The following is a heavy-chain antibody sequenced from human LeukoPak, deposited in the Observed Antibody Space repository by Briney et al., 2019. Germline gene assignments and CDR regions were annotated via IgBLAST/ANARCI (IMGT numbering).Heavy chain of an antibody. Sequence: GGSLRLSCAASGFTFSSYGMHWVRQAPGKGLEWVAVISYDGSNKYYVDSVKGRFTISRDNSKNTLYLQMNSLRAEDTAVYYCAKWGLGYCSSTSCSELDYWGQGTLVTVSS. CDR3: AKWGLGYCSSTSCSELDY. CDR1: GFTFSSYG. D-gene: IGHD2-2*01. V-gene: IGHV3-30*18. J-gene: IGHJ4*02. CDR2: ISYDGSNK.